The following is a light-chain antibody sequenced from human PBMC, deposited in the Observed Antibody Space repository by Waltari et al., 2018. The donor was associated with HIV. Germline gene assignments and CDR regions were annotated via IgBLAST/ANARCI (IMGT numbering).Light chain of an antibody. CDR3: QQYNNSPPWS. V-gene: IGKV3-15*01. J-gene: IGKJ1*01. CDR1: QSVATN. Sequence: RVMTQSPAPLSVSPGERATLSCRASQSVATNLAWYQQKPGQAPRLLIYAASTRATGVPARFSGSGSGTEFTLTITSLQSEDVAVYYCQQYNNSPPWSFGQGTKVEI. CDR2: AAS.